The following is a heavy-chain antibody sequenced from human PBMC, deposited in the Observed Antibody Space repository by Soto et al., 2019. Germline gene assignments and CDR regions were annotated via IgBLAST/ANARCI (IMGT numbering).Heavy chain of an antibody. J-gene: IGHJ4*02. Sequence: GGSLRLSCAPSVVTPSGYAMTWVRQAPGRRLEWVSAIRRSASNALCEDFGKRRFAISSDKARHSLYLEMSSLRVGDMAVYYCATFASGDMFDRSSVPDYWGQGALVNVSS. V-gene: IGHV3-23*01. CDR3: ATFASGDMFDRSSVPDY. D-gene: IGHD3-9*01. CDR1: VVTPSGYA. CDR2: IRRSASNA.